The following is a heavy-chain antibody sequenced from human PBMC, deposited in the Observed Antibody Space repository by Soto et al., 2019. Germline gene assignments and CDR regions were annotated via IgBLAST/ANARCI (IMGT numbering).Heavy chain of an antibody. Sequence: PSETLSLTCAVYGGSFSGYYWGWIRQPPGKGLEWIGEINHSGSTNYNPSLKSRVTISVDTSKNQFSLKLSSVTAADTAVYYCARAWRRHQLAKGVVYNWFDPWGQGTLVTVSS. V-gene: IGHV4-34*01. D-gene: IGHD6-13*01. CDR3: ARAWRRHQLAKGVVYNWFDP. CDR2: INHSGST. CDR1: GGSFSGYY. J-gene: IGHJ5*02.